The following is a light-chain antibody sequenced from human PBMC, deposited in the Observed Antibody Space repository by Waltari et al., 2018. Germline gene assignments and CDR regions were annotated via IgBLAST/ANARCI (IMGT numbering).Light chain of an antibody. V-gene: IGKV3-20*01. CDR3: QQHGTSPFT. CDR2: GAS. J-gene: IGKJ2*01. Sequence: EIVLTQSPGTLSLSPGERATLSCRASQSVSSSYLAWYQPKPGPAPRLLIYGASSRATGIPDRISGSGSGTDFTLTLSSLEPEDFAVYYCQQHGTSPFTFGQGTKVEIK. CDR1: QSVSSSY.